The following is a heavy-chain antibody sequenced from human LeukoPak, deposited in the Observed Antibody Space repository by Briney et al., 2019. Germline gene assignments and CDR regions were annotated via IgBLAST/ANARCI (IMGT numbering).Heavy chain of an antibody. CDR2: IYYSGST. D-gene: IGHD6-19*01. V-gene: IGHV4-59*01. CDR1: GGYISSYY. CDR3: ARAGIGHGEYFQH. Sequence: SETLSLTCTVSGGYISSYYWSWIRQPPGKGLEWIGYIYYSGSTNYNPSLKSRVTISVDTSKNPFSLKLSSVTAADTAVYYCARAGIGHGEYFQHWGQGTLVTVSS. J-gene: IGHJ1*01.